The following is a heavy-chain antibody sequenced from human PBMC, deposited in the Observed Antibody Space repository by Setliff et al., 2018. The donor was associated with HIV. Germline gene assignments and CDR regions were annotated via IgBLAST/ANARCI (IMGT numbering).Heavy chain of an antibody. J-gene: IGHJ2*01. CDR2: IYTSGKT. D-gene: IGHD1-26*01. CDR1: GDSITRGSYY. Sequence: SETLSLTCTVSGDSITRGSYYWSWIRQPAGKGLEWIGPIYTSGKTHYSPSLKSRITISADTPKNQSSLNLSSVTAADTAVYYCARAAYSGTYLWEPATDLWGRGTLVTVSS. CDR3: ARAAYSGTYLWEPATDL. V-gene: IGHV4-61*02.